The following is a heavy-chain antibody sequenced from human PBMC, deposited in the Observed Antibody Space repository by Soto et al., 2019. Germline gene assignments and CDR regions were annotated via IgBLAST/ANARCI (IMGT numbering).Heavy chain of an antibody. V-gene: IGHV1-2*04. Sequence: ASVKVSCKASGYTFTGYYMHWVRQAPGQGLEWMGWINPNSGGTNYAQKFQGWVTMTRDTSISTAYMELSRLRSDDTAVYYCARGKLDDSSGQIYQGYFDYWGQGTLVTVSS. D-gene: IGHD3-22*01. CDR1: GYTFTGYY. J-gene: IGHJ4*02. CDR2: INPNSGGT. CDR3: ARGKLDDSSGQIYQGYFDY.